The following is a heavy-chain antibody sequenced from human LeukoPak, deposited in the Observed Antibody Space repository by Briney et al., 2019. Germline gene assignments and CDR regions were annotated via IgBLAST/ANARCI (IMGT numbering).Heavy chain of an antibody. CDR1: GFTFSDYY. J-gene: IGHJ4*02. V-gene: IGHV3-11*04. CDR2: ISSSGSTI. Sequence: GGSLRLSCAASGFTFSDYYMSWIRQAPGKGLEWVSYISSSGSTIYYADSVKGRFTISRDNAKNSLYLQMNSLRAEDTAVYYCASEYCSGGSCYPTDYWGQGTLVTVSS. CDR3: ASEYCSGGSCYPTDY. D-gene: IGHD2-15*01.